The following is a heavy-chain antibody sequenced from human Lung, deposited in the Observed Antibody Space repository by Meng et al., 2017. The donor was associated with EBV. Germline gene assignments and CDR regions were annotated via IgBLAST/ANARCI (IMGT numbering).Heavy chain of an antibody. J-gene: IGHJ4*02. D-gene: IGHD3-22*01. CDR2: IDYSGST. CDR1: GGSFSGYF. V-gene: IGHV4-34*01. CDR3: ARGPYYYGLSAYYYY. Sequence: QVQLQQWGGGLVEPSETLSPTCAAYGGSFSGYFWTWIRQTPGKGLEWIGEIDYSGSTNYNPSLKSRVTISVDTSKNQFSLKLSSVAAADTAVYYCARGPYYYGLSAYYYYWGQGSLVTVSS.